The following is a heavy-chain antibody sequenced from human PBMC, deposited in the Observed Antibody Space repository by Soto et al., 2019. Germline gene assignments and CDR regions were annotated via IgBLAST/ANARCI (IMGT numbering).Heavy chain of an antibody. Sequence: GASVKVSCKASGYTFTGYYMHWVRQAPGHGLEWMGYIDPHSGDTSYAQKFQGRVTMTRDTSINTAYLDLSSLRSDDTAIYYCSRGGGYMWGQGTLVTVSS. V-gene: IGHV1-2*02. CDR3: SRGGGYM. J-gene: IGHJ4*02. D-gene: IGHD5-12*01. CDR1: GYTFTGYY. CDR2: IDPHSGDT.